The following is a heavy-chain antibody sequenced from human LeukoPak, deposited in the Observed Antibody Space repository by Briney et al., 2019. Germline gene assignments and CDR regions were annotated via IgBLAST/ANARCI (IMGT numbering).Heavy chain of an antibody. CDR3: ARSKAGLRIDY. CDR2: VNHSGST. D-gene: IGHD4-17*01. Sequence: SETLSLTCTVSGGSISSYYWSWIRQPPGKGLEWIGEVNHSGSTNYNPSLKSRVTISVDTSKNQFSLKLRSVTAADTAVYYCARSKAGLRIDYWGQGTLVTVSS. CDR1: GGSISSYY. V-gene: IGHV4-34*01. J-gene: IGHJ4*02.